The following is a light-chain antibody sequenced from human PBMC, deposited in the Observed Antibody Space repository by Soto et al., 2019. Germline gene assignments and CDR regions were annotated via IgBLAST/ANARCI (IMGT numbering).Light chain of an antibody. CDR2: DVT. CDR1: SSDVGAYNY. V-gene: IGLV2-14*03. Sequence: QSVLTQPASVSGSPGQSITLSCTGASSDVGAYNYVSWYQQHPGKPPKLMIYDVTNRPSGVPNRFSGSKSGNTASLTISGLQAEDEADYSCISYATSSTLVFRTGTKVTV. J-gene: IGLJ1*01. CDR3: ISYATSSTLV.